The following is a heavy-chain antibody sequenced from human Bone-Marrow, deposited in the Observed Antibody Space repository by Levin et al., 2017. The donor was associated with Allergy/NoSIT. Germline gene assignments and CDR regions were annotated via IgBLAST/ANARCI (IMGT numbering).Heavy chain of an antibody. CDR3: AKDISLDFWSASDRSNWFDP. D-gene: IGHD3-3*01. V-gene: IGHV3-9*01. CDR1: GFTFGDYA. Sequence: SCAASGFTFGDYAMHWVRQAPGKGLEWVSGISWNSGSKGFAGFVKGRFTISRDNAKNSLYLQMNSLTVEDTALYYCAKDISLDFWSASDRSNWFDPWGQGTQVTVSS. CDR2: ISWNSGSK. J-gene: IGHJ5*02.